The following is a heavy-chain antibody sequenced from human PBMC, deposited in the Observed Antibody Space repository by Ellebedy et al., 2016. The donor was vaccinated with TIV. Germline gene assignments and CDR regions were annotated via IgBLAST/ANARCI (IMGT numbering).Heavy chain of an antibody. D-gene: IGHD1-26*01. V-gene: IGHV1-46*01. Sequence: ASVKVSCKASGYTFTSYYMHWVRQAPGQGLEWMGIINPSGGSTSYAQKFQGRVTITRDTSASTAYMELSSLRSEDTAVYYCARGNSGSYLHYWGQGTLVTVSS. J-gene: IGHJ4*02. CDR3: ARGNSGSYLHY. CDR2: INPSGGST. CDR1: GYTFTSYY.